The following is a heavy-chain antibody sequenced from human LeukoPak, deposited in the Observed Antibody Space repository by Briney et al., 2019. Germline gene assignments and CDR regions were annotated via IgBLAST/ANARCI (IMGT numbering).Heavy chain of an antibody. CDR3: ARGEKIVLTGQAPFVFDY. CDR2: IYHSGST. D-gene: IGHD2-8*01. Sequence: SETLSLTCTVSGYSISSGYYWGWIRQPPGKGLEWIGSIYHSGSTYYNPSLKSRVTISVDTSKNQFSLKLSSVTAADTAVYYYARGEKIVLTGQAPFVFDYWGQGTLVTVSS. CDR1: GYSISSGYY. J-gene: IGHJ4*02. V-gene: IGHV4-38-2*02.